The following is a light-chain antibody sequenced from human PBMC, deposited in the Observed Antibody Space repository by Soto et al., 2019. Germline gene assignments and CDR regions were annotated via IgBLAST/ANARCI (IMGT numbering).Light chain of an antibody. Sequence: EIVLTQSPGTLSLSPGERASLSCRASQSVSSGHLAWYQQKPGQAPRLLIYDASTRATGIPARFSGSGSGTEFTLTISSLQSEDFAVYYCQQFNNWPRTFGQGTKVDI. V-gene: IGKV3-15*01. CDR1: QSVSSGH. CDR2: DAS. CDR3: QQFNNWPRT. J-gene: IGKJ1*01.